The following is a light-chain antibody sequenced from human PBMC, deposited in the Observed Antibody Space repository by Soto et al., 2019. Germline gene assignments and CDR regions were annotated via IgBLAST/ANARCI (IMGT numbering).Light chain of an antibody. J-gene: IGKJ2*01. V-gene: IGKV1-39*01. CDR3: QQSYSIPYV. Sequence: DIQMTQSPSYLSASVGDRVTITCRASQSMSTYVNWYQQKPGKAPQLLIHAASSLQGGVPSRFSGSGSGTDFTLTMSSLLPEDFATYYCQQSYSIPYVFGQATKLEIE. CDR1: QSMSTY. CDR2: AAS.